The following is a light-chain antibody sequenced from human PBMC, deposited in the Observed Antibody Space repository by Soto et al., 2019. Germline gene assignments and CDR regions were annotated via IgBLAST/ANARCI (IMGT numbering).Light chain of an antibody. CDR3: SSYAGSTNYV. CDR2: EVN. V-gene: IGLV2-8*01. CDR1: SNDVGGYNY. J-gene: IGLJ1*01. Sequence: QSALTPPPSESGSPGQSVTISCNGSSNDVGGYNYVSWYQQHPGKAPKLMIYEVNKRPSGVPDRFSGSKSGNTASLTVSGLQADDEADYYCSSYAGSTNYVFGTGTKVTV.